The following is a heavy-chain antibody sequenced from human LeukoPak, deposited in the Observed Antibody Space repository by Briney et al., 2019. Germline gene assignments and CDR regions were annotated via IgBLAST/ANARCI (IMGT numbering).Heavy chain of an antibody. CDR3: AGGGDFDY. CDR1: GLSFSIYF. CDR2: ISRTSEYI. J-gene: IGHJ4*02. V-gene: IGHV3-21*01. D-gene: IGHD3-16*01. Sequence: GGSLRLSCAASGLSFSIYFMNWVRQAPGKGLEWVSSISRTSEYIHYADSVRGRFAISRDNAKNSVYLQMNSLRAEDTAVYFCAGGGDFDYWGQGILVTVSA.